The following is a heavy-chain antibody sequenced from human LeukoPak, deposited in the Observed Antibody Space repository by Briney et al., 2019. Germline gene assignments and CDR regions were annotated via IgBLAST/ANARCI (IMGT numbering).Heavy chain of an antibody. D-gene: IGHD4-17*01. CDR1: GFTVSGNY. V-gene: IGHV3-53*01. CDR3: ARGSSDYQFDY. Sequence: GGSLRLSCAASGFTVSGNYMNWVWVRQAPGKGLEWVSVLYSGGTSFYADSVKGRFTISRDNSKSTLYLQMSSLRVEDMAVYYCARGSSDYQFDYWGLGTRVTVSS. J-gene: IGHJ4*02. CDR2: LYSGGTS.